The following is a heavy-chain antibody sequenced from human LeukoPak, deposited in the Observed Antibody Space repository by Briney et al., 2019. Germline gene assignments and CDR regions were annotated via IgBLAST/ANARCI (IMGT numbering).Heavy chain of an antibody. Sequence: GGSLRLPCAASGFTFSSYDMHWVRQATGKGLEWVSAIGTAGDTYYPGSVKGRFTISRENAKDSLYLQMNSLRAGDTAVYYCARLSSGRTGFDYWGQGTLVTVSS. J-gene: IGHJ4*02. D-gene: IGHD6-19*01. CDR2: IGTAGDT. CDR1: GFTFSSYD. V-gene: IGHV3-13*01. CDR3: ARLSSGRTGFDY.